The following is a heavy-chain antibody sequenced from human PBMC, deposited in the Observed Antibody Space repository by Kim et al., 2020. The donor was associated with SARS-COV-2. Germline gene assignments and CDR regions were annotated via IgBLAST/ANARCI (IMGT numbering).Heavy chain of an antibody. D-gene: IGHD2-15*01. CDR3: ARGSVQQGLDP. CDR1: GFTFSSYW. V-gene: IGHV3-74*01. CDR2: IKSDGSDT. J-gene: IGHJ5*02. Sequence: GGSLRLSCEASGFTFSSYWMNWVRQGPGKGLVWVSRIKSDGSDTHYADSVKGRFTISRDNAKNTLHLQLNSLGVEDTAIYYCARGSVQQGLDPWGQGTLVTVSS.